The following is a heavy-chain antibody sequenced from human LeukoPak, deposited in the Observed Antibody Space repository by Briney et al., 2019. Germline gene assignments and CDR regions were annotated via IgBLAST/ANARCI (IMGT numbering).Heavy chain of an antibody. J-gene: IGHJ4*02. CDR1: GFTFSGST. Sequence: GGSLRLSCTASGFTFSGSTLHWVRQASGKGLEWVGRIRSKANSYATAYAASVKGRFTISRDDSKDTAYLQMNSLKTEDTAVYYCSRDLVGVSSLDYWGQGTLVTVSS. D-gene: IGHD1-26*01. V-gene: IGHV3-73*01. CDR3: SRDLVGVSSLDY. CDR2: IRSKANSYAT.